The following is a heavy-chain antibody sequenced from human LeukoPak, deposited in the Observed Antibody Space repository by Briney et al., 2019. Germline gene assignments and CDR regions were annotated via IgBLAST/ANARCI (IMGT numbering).Heavy chain of an antibody. D-gene: IGHD3-22*01. CDR3: ARGGPSAYYYDSSDFDY. CDR2: IYSGGST. Sequence: GRSLRLSCAASGFTFSNYGMHWVRQAPGKGLEWVSVIYSGGSTYYADSVKGRFTISRDNSKNTLYLQMNSLRAEDTAVYYCARGGPSAYYYDSSDFDYWGQGTLVTVSS. CDR1: GFTFSNYG. V-gene: IGHV3-53*01. J-gene: IGHJ4*02.